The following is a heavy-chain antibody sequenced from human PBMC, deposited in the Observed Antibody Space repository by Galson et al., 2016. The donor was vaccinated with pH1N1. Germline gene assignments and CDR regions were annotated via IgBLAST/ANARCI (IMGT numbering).Heavy chain of an antibody. CDR2: IIPIFGTA. CDR3: ARETDPGLYFDY. D-gene: IGHD2-8*02. Sequence: SVKVSCKASGGTFSSYAISWVRQAPGRGLEWMGGIIPIFGTANYAQKFQGRVTITADESTSTAYMELSRLRSDDTAIYYCARETDPGLYFDYWGQGTLVTVSS. J-gene: IGHJ4*02. CDR1: GGTFSSYA. V-gene: IGHV1-69*13.